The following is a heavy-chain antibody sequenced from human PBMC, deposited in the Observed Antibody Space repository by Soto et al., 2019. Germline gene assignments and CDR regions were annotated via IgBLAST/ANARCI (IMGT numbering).Heavy chain of an antibody. CDR2: IIPIFGTA. Sequence: GASVKVSCKASGGTFSSYAISWVRQAPGQGLEWMGGIIPIFGTANYAQKFQGRVTITADESTSTAYMELSSLRSEDTAVYYCAERTDSRAGDAFDIWGQGTMVTVSS. V-gene: IGHV1-69*13. CDR3: AERTDSRAGDAFDI. CDR1: GGTFSSYA. D-gene: IGHD6-25*01. J-gene: IGHJ3*02.